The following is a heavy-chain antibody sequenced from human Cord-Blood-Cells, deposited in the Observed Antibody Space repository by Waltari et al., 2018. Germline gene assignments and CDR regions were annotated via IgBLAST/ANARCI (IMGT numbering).Heavy chain of an antibody. D-gene: IGHD3-9*01. V-gene: IGHV1-2*02. CDR2: INPNSGGT. CDR1: GYTLTGSY. Sequence: QVQLVQSGPEAKKTGASVKVSCNASGYTLTGSYMHWVRQVPGQGLEWMGWINPNSGGTNYAQKFQGRVTMTRDTSISTAYMELSRLRSDDTAVYYCARPIRDAFDIWGQGTMVTVSS. J-gene: IGHJ3*02. CDR3: ARPIRDAFDI.